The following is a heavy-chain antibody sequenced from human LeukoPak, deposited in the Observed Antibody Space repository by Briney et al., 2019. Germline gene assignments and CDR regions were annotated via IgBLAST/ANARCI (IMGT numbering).Heavy chain of an antibody. Sequence: KPSETLSLTCTVSGGSISSGGYYWSWIRQHPGKGLEWIGYIYYSGSTYYNPSLKSRVTISVDTSKNQFSLKLSSVTAADTAVYYCARTYTDIVVVPAAVNWFDPWGQGTLVTVSS. CDR2: IYYSGST. J-gene: IGHJ5*02. V-gene: IGHV4-31*03. D-gene: IGHD2-2*01. CDR3: ARTYTDIVVVPAAVNWFDP. CDR1: GGSISSGGYY.